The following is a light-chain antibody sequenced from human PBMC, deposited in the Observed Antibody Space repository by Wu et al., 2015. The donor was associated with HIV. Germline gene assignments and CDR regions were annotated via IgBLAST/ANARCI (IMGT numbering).Light chain of an antibody. Sequence: DIQMTQSPSTLSASIGDRVTITCRASQSISSWVAWYQQKQGKAPKLLIYRTSRLERGVPSRFSGSGSGTEFTLTISSLQPDDFATYYCQQYNSFGQGTKLDI. V-gene: IGKV1-5*03. J-gene: IGKJ2*01. CDR3: QQYNS. CDR1: QSISSW. CDR2: RTS.